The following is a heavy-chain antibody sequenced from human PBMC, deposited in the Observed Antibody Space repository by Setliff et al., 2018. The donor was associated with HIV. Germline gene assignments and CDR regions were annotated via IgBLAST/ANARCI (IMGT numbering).Heavy chain of an antibody. Sequence: LRLSCAASGFTFSNYAMSWVRQAPGKGLEWVSAIYGSSGSTSYADSVKGRFTISRDNSKNMLYLQMNSLRAEDTAVYYCAKGQDGLRYNWFDPWGHGTLVTVSS. J-gene: IGHJ5*02. CDR2: IYGSSGST. CDR3: AKGQDGLRYNWFDP. V-gene: IGHV3-23*01. CDR1: GFTFSNYA.